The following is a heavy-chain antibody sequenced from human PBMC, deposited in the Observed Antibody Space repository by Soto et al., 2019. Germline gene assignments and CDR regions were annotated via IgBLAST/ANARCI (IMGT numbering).Heavy chain of an antibody. D-gene: IGHD6-25*01. V-gene: IGHV4-59*01. J-gene: IGHJ3*02. CDR2: IYYSGST. CDR1: GGSISSYY. CDR3: ARPGSARKHDAFDI. Sequence: PSETLSLTCTVSGGSISSYYWSWIRQPPGKGLEWIGYIYYSGSTNYNPSLKSRVTISVDTSKNQFSLKLSSVTAADTAVYYCARPGSARKHDAFDIWGQGTMDTVSS.